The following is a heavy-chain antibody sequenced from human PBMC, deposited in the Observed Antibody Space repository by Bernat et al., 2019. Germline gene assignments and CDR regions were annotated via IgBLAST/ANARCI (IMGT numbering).Heavy chain of an antibody. CDR2: TYTSGST. CDR1: GGSISSGSYY. J-gene: IGHJ6*02. CDR3: ARGNDYFGMDV. Sequence: QVQLQESGPGLVKPSQTLSLTCTVSGGSISSGSYYWSWIRQSAGKGLEWIGRTYTSGSTNYNPARKSRVTMSVDTSKKQVSLKLNCVTAADTAVYYCARGNDYFGMDVWGQGTTVTVSS. V-gene: IGHV4-61*02.